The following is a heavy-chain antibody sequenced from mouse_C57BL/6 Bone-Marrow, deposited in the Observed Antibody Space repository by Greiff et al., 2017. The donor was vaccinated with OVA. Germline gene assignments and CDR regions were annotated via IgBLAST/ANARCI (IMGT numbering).Heavy chain of an antibody. CDR2: ILPGSGST. V-gene: IGHV1-9*01. CDR3: ARRGGYYLYWYFDV. Sequence: QVQLQQSGAELMKPGASVKLSCKATGYTFTGYWIGEILPGSGSTNYNEKFKGKATFTADTSSNTAYMQLSSLTTEDSAIYYCARRGGYYLYWYFDVWGTGTTVTVSS. CDR1: GYTFTGYW. J-gene: IGHJ1*03. D-gene: IGHD2-3*01.